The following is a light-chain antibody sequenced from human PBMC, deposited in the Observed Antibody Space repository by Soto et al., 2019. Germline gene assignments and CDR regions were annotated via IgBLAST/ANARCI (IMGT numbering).Light chain of an antibody. CDR2: GAS. CDR3: QQLNSYPYT. Sequence: EIVMTQSPATLSVSPGERATLSCRASQSVTSSLAWYQQEPGQAPRLLIYGASTRATGIPARFSGSGSGTEFTLTISSLQSEDFATYYCQQLNSYPYTFGQGTKLEIK. J-gene: IGKJ2*01. V-gene: IGKV3-15*01. CDR1: QSVTSS.